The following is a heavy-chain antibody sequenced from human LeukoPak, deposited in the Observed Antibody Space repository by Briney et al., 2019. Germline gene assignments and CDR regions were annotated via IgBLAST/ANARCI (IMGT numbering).Heavy chain of an antibody. CDR3: ARGRRERGYSYGPFDL. CDR1: GYSISSGYY. D-gene: IGHD5-18*01. Sequence: SETLSLTCAVSGYSISSGYYWGWIRQPPGKGLEWIGSIYHSGSTYYNPSLKSRVTISVDTSKNQFSLKLSSVTAADTAVYYCARGRRERGYSYGPFDLWGRGTLVTVSS. V-gene: IGHV4-38-2*01. J-gene: IGHJ2*01. CDR2: IYHSGST.